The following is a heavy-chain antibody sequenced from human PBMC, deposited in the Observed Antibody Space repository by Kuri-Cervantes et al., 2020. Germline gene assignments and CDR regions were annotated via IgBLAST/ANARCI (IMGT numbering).Heavy chain of an antibody. Sequence: ASVTVSCKASGYTFTSYGISWVRQAPGQGLEWMGWISAYNGNTNYALKLQGRVTMTTDTSTSTAYMELSSLRSDAPAVYYCWRAQYDIWTGYSVDYWGQGTLVTISS. V-gene: IGHV1-18*01. CDR3: WRAQYDIWTGYSVDY. J-gene: IGHJ4*02. D-gene: IGHD3-9*01. CDR1: GYTFTSYG. CDR2: ISAYNGNT.